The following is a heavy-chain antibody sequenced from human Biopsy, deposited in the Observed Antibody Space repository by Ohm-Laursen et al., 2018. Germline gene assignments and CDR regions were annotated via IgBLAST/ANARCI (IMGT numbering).Heavy chain of an antibody. D-gene: IGHD1-26*01. CDR1: GGTLITYA. Sequence: ASVKVSCKASGGTLITYAISWVRQAPGQGLEWMGRIIPNSGGTNYARKFQGRVTMTRDTSMSTAYMELNRLRSDDTAVYYCARGGLNYWYFDLWGRGTLVTVSS. CDR3: ARGGLNYWYFDL. J-gene: IGHJ2*01. CDR2: IIPNSGGT. V-gene: IGHV1-2*02.